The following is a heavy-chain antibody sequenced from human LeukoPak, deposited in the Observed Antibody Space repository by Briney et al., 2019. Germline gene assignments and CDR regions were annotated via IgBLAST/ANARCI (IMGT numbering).Heavy chain of an antibody. CDR1: GFTFSSYW. J-gene: IGHJ4*02. CDR2: IKQDGSEK. V-gene: IGHV3-7*01. D-gene: IGHD6-19*01. CDR3: ARDQYNSGWYGGSYFDY. Sequence: GGSLRLSCAASGFTFSSYWMSWVRQAPGKGLEWVANIKQDGSEKYYVDSVKGRFTISRDNAKNSLYLQMNSLRAEDTAVYYCARDQYNSGWYGGSYFDYWGQGTLVTVSS.